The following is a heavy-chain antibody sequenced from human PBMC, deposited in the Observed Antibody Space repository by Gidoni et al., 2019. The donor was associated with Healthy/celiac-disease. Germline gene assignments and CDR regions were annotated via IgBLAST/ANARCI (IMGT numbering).Heavy chain of an antibody. CDR2: ISGSGGST. CDR3: AKGYDFWSGYYTASPYYFDY. CDR1: GFTFSSYA. D-gene: IGHD3-3*01. Sequence: QLLVSGGGLVQPGGSLRLSCAASGFTFSSYAMSWVRQAPGKGLEWVSAISGSGGSTYYAAPVKGRFTISRDNSKNTLYLQMNSLRAEDTAVYYCAKGYDFWSGYYTASPYYFDYWGQGTLVTVSS. V-gene: IGHV3-23*01. J-gene: IGHJ4*02.